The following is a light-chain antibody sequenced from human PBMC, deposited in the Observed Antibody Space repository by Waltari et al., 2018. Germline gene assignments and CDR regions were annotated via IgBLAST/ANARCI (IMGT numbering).Light chain of an antibody. CDR1: EGVSTD. CDR2: DAS. Sequence: ESVLTQSPGTLSVSPGERATLSCRASEGVSTDLAWYQQKLGQAPRLLIYDASKRAIGIPARFSGSGYGTDFTLTISSLEPEDFAVYYCQQRPNWRFGRGTKVEMK. CDR3: QQRPNWR. J-gene: IGKJ1*01. V-gene: IGKV3-11*01.